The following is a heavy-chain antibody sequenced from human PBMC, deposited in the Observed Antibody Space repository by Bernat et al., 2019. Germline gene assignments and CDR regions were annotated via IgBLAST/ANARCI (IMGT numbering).Heavy chain of an antibody. CDR2: ISYDGSNK. D-gene: IGHD2-2*02. J-gene: IGHJ6*02. V-gene: IGHV3-30*03. Sequence: QVQLVESGGGVVQPGRSLRLSCAASGFTFSSFGVHWVRQAPGKGLEWVAFISYDGSNKYYADSVKGRFTISRDNSKNTLYLQMNSLRAEDTAVYYCARASHCSSTSCYTRFSLDVWGQGTTVTVSS. CDR3: ARASHCSSTSCYTRFSLDV. CDR1: GFTFSSFG.